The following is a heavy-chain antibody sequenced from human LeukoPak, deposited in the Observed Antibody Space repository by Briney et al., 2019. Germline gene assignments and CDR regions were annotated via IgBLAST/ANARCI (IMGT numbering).Heavy chain of an antibody. CDR3: AKDFRRTGVNWFDP. CDR1: GFTFSSYA. Sequence: PGGSLRLSCAAAGFTFSSYAMSWVRQAPGKGLEWVSAISGSGGSTYYADSVKGRFTISRDNSKNTLYLQMNSLRAEDTAVYYCAKDFRRTGVNWFDPWGQGTLVTVSS. D-gene: IGHD1-1*01. CDR2: ISGSGGST. J-gene: IGHJ5*02. V-gene: IGHV3-23*01.